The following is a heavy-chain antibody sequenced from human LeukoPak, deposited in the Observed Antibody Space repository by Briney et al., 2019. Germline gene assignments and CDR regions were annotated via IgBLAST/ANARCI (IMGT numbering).Heavy chain of an antibody. D-gene: IGHD1-1*01. V-gene: IGHV4-59*01. CDR1: GGSISSYY. Sequence: SETLSLTCTVSGGSISSYYWSWIRQPPGKGLEWIGYIYYSGSTNYNPSLKSRVTISVDTSKNQFSLKLSSVTAADTAVYYCARAHSGYPLDYWGQGTLVTVSS. CDR3: ARAHSGYPLDY. J-gene: IGHJ4*02. CDR2: IYYSGST.